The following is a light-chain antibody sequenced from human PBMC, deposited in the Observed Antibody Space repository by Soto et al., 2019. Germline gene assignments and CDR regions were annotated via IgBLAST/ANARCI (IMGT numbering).Light chain of an antibody. V-gene: IGKV1-5*03. CDR2: KAS. J-gene: IGKJ1*01. Sequence: DIQMTQSPSTLSASVGDRVTITCRASQSISSWLAWYQQKPGKAPKLLIQKASSLESGVPSRFSGSGSGTEFPLTISSLQPDDFATYYCQQYNSYPWTFGQGTKVEIK. CDR3: QQYNSYPWT. CDR1: QSISSW.